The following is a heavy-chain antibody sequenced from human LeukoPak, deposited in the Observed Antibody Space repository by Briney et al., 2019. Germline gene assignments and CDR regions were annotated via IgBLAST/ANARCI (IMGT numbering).Heavy chain of an antibody. CDR2: IYYSGST. Sequence: PSETLSLTCTVSGGSISSYYWSWIRQPPGKGLEWIGYIYYSGSTNYNPFLKSRVTISVDTSKNQFSLKLSSVTAADTAVYYCARDVTMVVMGAFDIWGQGTMVTVSS. D-gene: IGHD4-23*01. CDR1: GGSISSYY. J-gene: IGHJ3*02. V-gene: IGHV4-59*01. CDR3: ARDVTMVVMGAFDI.